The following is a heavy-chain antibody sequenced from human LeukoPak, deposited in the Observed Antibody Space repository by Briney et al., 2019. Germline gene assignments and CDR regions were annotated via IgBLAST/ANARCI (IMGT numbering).Heavy chain of an antibody. J-gene: IGHJ4*02. V-gene: IGHV1-46*01. CDR3: ARDQEGFDY. CDR1: GYIFTSNY. CDR2: IYPRDGST. Sequence: GASVKVSCKVSGYIFTSNYIHWVRQAPGQGLEWMGMIYPRDGSTSYAQRFQDRVTVTRDTSTSTVHMELSGLRSEDTAVYYCARDQEGFDYWGQGTLVTVSS.